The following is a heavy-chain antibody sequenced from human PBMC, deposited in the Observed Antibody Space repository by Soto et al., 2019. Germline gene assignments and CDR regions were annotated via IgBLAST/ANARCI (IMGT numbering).Heavy chain of an antibody. V-gene: IGHV4-31*03. CDR3: ARGGDTTKVDF. D-gene: IGHD3-16*01. J-gene: IGHJ4*02. Sequence: QVQLQESGPGLVKPSQTLSLTCTVSGDSISSGGYRWSWIRQHPGEGLEWIGFMYNSGSTSYHPSLKCRATISVDTSTNQFSLNLRSVTAADTAVYYCARGGDTTKVDFWGQGTLVTVSS. CDR1: GDSISSGGYR. CDR2: MYNSGST.